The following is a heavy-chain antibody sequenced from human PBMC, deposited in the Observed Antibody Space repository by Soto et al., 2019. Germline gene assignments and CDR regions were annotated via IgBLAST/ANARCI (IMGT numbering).Heavy chain of an antibody. Sequence: QVQLQESGPGLVKPSGTLSLTCAVSGGSISSTNWWSWVRQPPGKGLEWIGEIYHSGSTNYNPSLKSRVTISVDTSENQFSLKLTSVTAADTAVYYCTKSPSSSWYGGGAFDIWGQGTMVTVSS. CDR1: GGSISSTNW. D-gene: IGHD6-13*01. CDR3: TKSPSSSWYGGGAFDI. J-gene: IGHJ3*02. V-gene: IGHV4-4*02. CDR2: IYHSGST.